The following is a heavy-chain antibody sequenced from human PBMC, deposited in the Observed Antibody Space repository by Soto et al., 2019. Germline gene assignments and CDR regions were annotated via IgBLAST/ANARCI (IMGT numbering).Heavy chain of an antibody. Sequence: PGGSLRLSCAASGFTFSSYAMHWVRQAPGKGLEWVAVISYDGSNKYYADSVKGRFTISRDNSKNTLYLQMNSLRAEDTAVYYCAPNPDYSGSYGAPYWGQGTLVTVSS. CDR1: GFTFSSYA. CDR2: ISYDGSNK. J-gene: IGHJ4*02. CDR3: APNPDYSGSYGAPY. D-gene: IGHD1-26*01. V-gene: IGHV3-30-3*01.